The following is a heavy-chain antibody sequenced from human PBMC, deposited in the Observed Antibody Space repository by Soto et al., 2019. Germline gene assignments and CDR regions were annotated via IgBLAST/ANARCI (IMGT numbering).Heavy chain of an antibody. CDR3: TSSGGSFRLGMDV. CDR2: IRSKANSYAT. D-gene: IGHD2-15*01. Sequence: GGSLRLSCAASGFTFSGSAMHWVRQASGKGLEWVGRIRSKANSYATAYAAAVKGRFTISRDDSKNTAYLQMNSLKTEDTAVYYCTSSGGSFRLGMDVWGQGTTVTVSS. V-gene: IGHV3-73*01. J-gene: IGHJ6*02. CDR1: GFTFSGSA.